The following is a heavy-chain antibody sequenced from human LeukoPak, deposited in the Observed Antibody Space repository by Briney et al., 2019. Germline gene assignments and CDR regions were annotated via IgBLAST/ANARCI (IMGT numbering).Heavy chain of an antibody. J-gene: IGHJ4*02. D-gene: IGHD5-12*01. CDR1: GYTLTELS. CDR2: FDPEDGET. CDR3: ATALYSGYDAFDH. V-gene: IGHV1-24*01. Sequence: SVKVSXKFSGYTLTELSMQGVRQAPGKGLEWMGGFDPEDGETIYAQKFQGSVTMTEDTSTDTAYMELSSLTSEDTAAYYCATALYSGYDAFDHWGQGTLVTVSS.